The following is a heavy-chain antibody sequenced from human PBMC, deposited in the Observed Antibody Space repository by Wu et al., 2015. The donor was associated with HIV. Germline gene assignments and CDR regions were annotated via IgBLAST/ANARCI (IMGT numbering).Heavy chain of an antibody. CDR1: GYFLSKIS. V-gene: IGHV1-24*01. CDR2: FDPEEGER. J-gene: IGHJ3*01. D-gene: IGHD1-1*01. CDR3: ATLIRYNLNDKADAFDF. Sequence: QVQLVQSGAEVRKPGASVKVSCKVSGYFLSKISIHWVRQAPGKGLEWMGGFDPEEGERIYAQQFQGRVTMTDDISTDTAYMELTRLRSEDTAVYYCATLIRYNLNDKADAFDFWGHGTMVTVSS.